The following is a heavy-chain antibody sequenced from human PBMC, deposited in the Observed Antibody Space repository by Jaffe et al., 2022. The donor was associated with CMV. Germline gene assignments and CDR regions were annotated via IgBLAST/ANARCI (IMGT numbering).Heavy chain of an antibody. D-gene: IGHD1-7*01. CDR2: VYYSGST. CDR1: GDSISSSSYY. J-gene: IGHJ5*02. V-gene: IGHV4-39*01. Sequence: QLQLQESGPGLVKPSETLSLTCTVSGDSISSSSYYWGWIRQPPGKGLEWIGSVYYSGSTYYNPSLKSRVTISVDTSKNQFSLKLTSVSAADTAVYYCARHHLIRSRRGGWELRYWFDPWGQGTLVTVSS. CDR3: ARHHLIRSRRGGWELRYWFDP.